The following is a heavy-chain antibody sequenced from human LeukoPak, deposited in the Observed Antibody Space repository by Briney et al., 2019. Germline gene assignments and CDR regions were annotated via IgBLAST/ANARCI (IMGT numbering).Heavy chain of an antibody. CDR2: LSGSGGST. CDR3: AKDFLGATTDYFDY. CDR1: GFTFSSFA. D-gene: IGHD1-26*01. V-gene: IGHV3-23*01. Sequence: GGSLRLSRAASGFTFSSFAMRWVRQDPGKGLEWDSALSGSGGSTYYADSVKGRFTISRDNSKNTLYLQMNSLRADNTAVYYCAKDFLGATTDYFDYCGQGTLVTVSS. J-gene: IGHJ4*02.